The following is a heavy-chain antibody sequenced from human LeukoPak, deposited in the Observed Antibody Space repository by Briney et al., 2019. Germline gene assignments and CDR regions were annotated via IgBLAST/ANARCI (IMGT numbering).Heavy chain of an antibody. CDR1: GGSISSYY. CDR3: ARESPSEYCSGGSCYLDY. J-gene: IGHJ4*02. Sequence: SETLSLTCTVSGGSISSYYWSWIRQPPGKGLEWIGYIYYSGSTNYNPSLKSRVTISVGTSKNQFSLKLSSVTAADTAVYYCARESPSEYCSGGSCYLDYWGQGTLVTVSS. V-gene: IGHV4-59*01. D-gene: IGHD2-15*01. CDR2: IYYSGST.